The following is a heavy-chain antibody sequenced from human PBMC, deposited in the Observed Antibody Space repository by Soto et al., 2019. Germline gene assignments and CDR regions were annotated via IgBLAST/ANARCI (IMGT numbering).Heavy chain of an antibody. D-gene: IGHD6-19*01. J-gene: IGHJ6*02. Sequence: SETLSLTCTVSGGSISGFYWSWIRQPPGKRLEWIGYIDYYGSTYYNPSLKSRVTISVDTSKNQFSLKLSSVTAADTAVYYCARDSGYSSGWYYGMDVWGQGTTVTVSS. CDR1: GGSISGFY. V-gene: IGHV4-4*08. CDR2: IDYYGST. CDR3: ARDSGYSSGWYYGMDV.